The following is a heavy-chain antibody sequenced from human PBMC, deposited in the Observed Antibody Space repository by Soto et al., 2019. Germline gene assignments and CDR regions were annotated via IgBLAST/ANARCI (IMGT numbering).Heavy chain of an antibody. V-gene: IGHV1-3*01. Sequence: ASVKVSCKASGYTFTSYAMHWVRQAPGQRLEWMGWINAGNGNIKYSQKFQGRVTITRDTSASTAYMELSSLRSEDTAVYYCARDRTVLRAYCSSTSCYTGDYYYGMDVWGQGTTVTVSS. CDR2: INAGNGNI. CDR1: GYTFTSYA. CDR3: ARDRTVLRAYCSSTSCYTGDYYYGMDV. D-gene: IGHD2-2*02. J-gene: IGHJ6*02.